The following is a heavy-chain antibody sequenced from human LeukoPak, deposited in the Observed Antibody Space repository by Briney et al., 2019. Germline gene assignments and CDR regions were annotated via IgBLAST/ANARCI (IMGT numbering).Heavy chain of an antibody. Sequence: SETLSLTCDVSGGSTSRTNWWSWVRQSPGQGLEWIGEISLSGRTNYNPSLQSRATMSLDESKNQLSLDLASVTAADTAVYYCSRESGVFSPFVYWGQRTLVTVHS. D-gene: IGHD1-26*01. J-gene: IGHJ4*02. V-gene: IGHV4-4*02. CDR1: GGSTSRTNW. CDR2: ISLSGRT. CDR3: SRESGVFSPFVY.